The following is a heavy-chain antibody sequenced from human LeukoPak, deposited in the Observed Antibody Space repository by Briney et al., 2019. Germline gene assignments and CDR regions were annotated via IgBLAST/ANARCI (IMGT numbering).Heavy chain of an antibody. J-gene: IGHJ5*02. V-gene: IGHV4-34*01. Sequence: SETLSLTCTVYGGSFSGYYWSWIRQPPGKGLEWIGEINHSGSTNYNPSLKSRVTMSVDTSKNQFSLKLSSVTAADTAVYYCARDFSEGAAAGTGWFDPWGQGTLVTVSS. CDR1: GGSFSGYY. D-gene: IGHD6-13*01. CDR3: ARDFSEGAAAGTGWFDP. CDR2: INHSGST.